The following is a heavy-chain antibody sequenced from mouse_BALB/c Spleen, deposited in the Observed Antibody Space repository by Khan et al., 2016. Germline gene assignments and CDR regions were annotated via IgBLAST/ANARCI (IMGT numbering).Heavy chain of an antibody. CDR1: GYSITSDYA. Sequence: EVKLLESGPGLVKPSQSLSLTCTVTGYSITSDYAWNWIRQFPGNKLEWMGYISYSGSTSYNPSPNSRISITRNTSKNTYFLQLNSVTTEDTPTSNCARTRNMYGRTWFDYWGQGTLVTVSA. CDR3: ARTRNMYGRTWFDY. J-gene: IGHJ3*01. V-gene: IGHV3-2*02. CDR2: ISYSGST. D-gene: IGHD2-14*01.